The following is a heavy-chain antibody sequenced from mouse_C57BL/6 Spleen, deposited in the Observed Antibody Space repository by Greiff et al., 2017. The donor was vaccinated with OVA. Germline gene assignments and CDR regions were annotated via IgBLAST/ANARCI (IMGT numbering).Heavy chain of an antibody. CDR2: ISYDGSN. Sequence: EVKLQESGPGLVKPSQSLSLTCSVTGYSITSGYYWNWIRQFPGNKLEWMGYISYDGSNNYNPSLKNPISITRDTSKNQFFLKLNSVTTEDTATYYCARAPYYYGSSYDYAMDYWGQGTSVTVSS. D-gene: IGHD1-1*01. J-gene: IGHJ4*01. CDR1: GYSITSGYY. CDR3: ARAPYYYGSSYDYAMDY. V-gene: IGHV3-6*01.